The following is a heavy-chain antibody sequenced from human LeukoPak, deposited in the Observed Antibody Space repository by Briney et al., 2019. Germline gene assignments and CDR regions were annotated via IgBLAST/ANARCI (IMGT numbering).Heavy chain of an antibody. J-gene: IGHJ4*02. CDR1: GFTVSSNH. Sequence: GGSLRLSCAASGFTVSSNHVSWVRQAPGKGLEWVSVIYSGGSTYCTDSVKDRFTISRDSSKNTLYLQMNSLRAEDTAVYYCARSSAYQLLFDYWGQGTLVTVSS. CDR2: IYSGGST. CDR3: ARSSAYQLLFDY. D-gene: IGHD2-2*01. V-gene: IGHV3-66*01.